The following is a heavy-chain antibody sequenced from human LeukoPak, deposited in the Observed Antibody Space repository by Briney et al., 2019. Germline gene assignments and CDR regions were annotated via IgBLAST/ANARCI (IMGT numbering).Heavy chain of an antibody. CDR3: ARGGHIVVVTAITASDAFDI. CDR1: GYTFTSYD. D-gene: IGHD2-21*02. J-gene: IGHJ3*02. Sequence: GASVKVSCKASGYTFTSYDINWVRQAPGQGLEWMGGIIPIFGTANYAQKFQGRVTITADKSTSTAYMELSSLRSEDTAVYYCARGGHIVVVTAITASDAFDIWGQGTMVTVSS. V-gene: IGHV1-69*06. CDR2: IIPIFGTA.